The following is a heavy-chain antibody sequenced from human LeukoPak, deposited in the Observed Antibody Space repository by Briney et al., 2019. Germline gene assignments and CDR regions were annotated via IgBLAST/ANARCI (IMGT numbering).Heavy chain of an antibody. CDR3: AKDPYGGNSPLYFDY. CDR1: GFTFSSYA. J-gene: IGHJ4*02. CDR2: ISSDGTKK. V-gene: IGHV3-30*18. D-gene: IGHD4-23*01. Sequence: GGSLRLSCAASGFTFSSYAMSWVRQAPGKGLEWVALISSDGTKKYYADSLKGRFTISRDNSQNTLYLQMNSLRAEDTAVFYCAKDPYGGNSPLYFDYWGQGTLVTVSS.